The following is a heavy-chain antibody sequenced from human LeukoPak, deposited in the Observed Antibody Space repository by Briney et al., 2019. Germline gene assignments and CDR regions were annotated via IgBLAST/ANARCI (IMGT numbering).Heavy chain of an antibody. CDR2: IYNTGSR. J-gene: IGHJ4*02. Sequence: SETLSLTCTVSGYSISSGYYWGWIRQPPGKGLEWIGSIYNTGSRYYNPSLKSRVTLSIDTSKNQFSLKLNSVTAADTAVYYCARDDTGYSSGWSKDFDYWGQGTLVTVSS. CDR3: ARDDTGYSSGWSKDFDY. CDR1: GYSISSGYY. V-gene: IGHV4-38-2*02. D-gene: IGHD6-19*01.